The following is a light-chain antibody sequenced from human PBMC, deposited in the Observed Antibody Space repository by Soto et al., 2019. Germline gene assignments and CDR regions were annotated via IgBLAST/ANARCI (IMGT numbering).Light chain of an antibody. CDR3: QQYNNWPRT. Sequence: EMVMTQSPVTLSVSPGERATLSCRASQSVGSSLAWYQQKPGQAPRLLIYDASTTATGIPARFSGSGSGKEFTLTISSLQSEDFAVYYCQQYNNWPRTFGQGTKVEIK. J-gene: IGKJ1*01. CDR2: DAS. CDR1: QSVGSS. V-gene: IGKV3-15*01.